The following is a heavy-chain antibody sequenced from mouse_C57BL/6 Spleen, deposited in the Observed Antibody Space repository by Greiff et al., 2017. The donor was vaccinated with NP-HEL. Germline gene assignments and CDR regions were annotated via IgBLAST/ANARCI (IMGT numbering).Heavy chain of an antibody. J-gene: IGHJ2*01. CDR3: ARNRNWDYFDY. V-gene: IGHV5-17*01. CDR2: ISSGSSTV. CDR1: GFTFSDYG. Sequence: EVMLVESGGGLVKPGGSLKLSCAASGFTFSDYGMHWVRQAPEKGLEWVAYISSGSSTVYYADTVKGRFTIARDNAKNTLFLQMTSLRSEDTAMYYCARNRNWDYFDYWGQGTTLTVSS. D-gene: IGHD4-1*01.